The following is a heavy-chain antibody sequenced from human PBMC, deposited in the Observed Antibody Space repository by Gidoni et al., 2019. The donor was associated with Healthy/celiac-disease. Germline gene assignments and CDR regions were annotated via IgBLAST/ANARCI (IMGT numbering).Heavy chain of an antibody. J-gene: IGHJ4*02. V-gene: IGHV3-53*01. CDR2: IYSGCST. CDR3: ARVREGGNFDY. CDR1: GFTVSSNY. Sequence: EVQLVESGGGLVQPGGSLRLSCAASGFTVSSNYMHWVRQAPGKGLAWVSVIYSGCSTYYADSVKGRFSISRDNSKNPLYLQMNSLGAEDTAVYYCARVREGGNFDYWGQGTLVTVSS.